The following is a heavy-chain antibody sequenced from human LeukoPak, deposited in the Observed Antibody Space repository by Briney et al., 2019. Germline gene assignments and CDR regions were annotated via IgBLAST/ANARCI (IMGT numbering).Heavy chain of an antibody. Sequence: GESLKISCKGSGYSFTSYWIGWVRQMPGKGLEWMGIIYPGDSDTRYSPSFQGQVTISADKSISTAYLQWSSLKASDTAMYYCARLNYYGSGNQSLLDYWGQGTLVTVSS. CDR1: GYSFTSYW. CDR2: IYPGDSDT. J-gene: IGHJ4*02. D-gene: IGHD3-10*01. CDR3: ARLNYYGSGNQSLLDY. V-gene: IGHV5-51*01.